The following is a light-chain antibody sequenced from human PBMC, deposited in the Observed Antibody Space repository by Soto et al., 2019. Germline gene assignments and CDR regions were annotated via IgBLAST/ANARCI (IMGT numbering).Light chain of an antibody. CDR2: GAS. V-gene: IGKV3-20*01. J-gene: IGKJ1*01. Sequence: EIVLTQSPGTLSLSPGERATLSCRASQSVSSSYLAWYQQKPGQAPRLLIYGASSRATGTPDRFSGSGSGTDFTLTISRLEPEEFAVYYCQQYGSSGTFGQGTKVEIK. CDR1: QSVSSSY. CDR3: QQYGSSGT.